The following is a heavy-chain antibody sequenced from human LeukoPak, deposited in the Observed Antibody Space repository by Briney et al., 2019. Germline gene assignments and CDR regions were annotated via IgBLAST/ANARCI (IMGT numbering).Heavy chain of an antibody. D-gene: IGHD2-21*02. CDR3: ARHVTAKVPDY. J-gene: IGHJ4*02. Sequence: GESLQISCKGSGYNFITYWIGWVRQMPGKGLEWMGIIDPGDSDTRYSPSFQGQVTISVDRSMSTAYLRWNSLKASDTAIYYCARHVTAKVPDYWGQGTLVTVSS. V-gene: IGHV5-51*01. CDR1: GYNFITYW. CDR2: IDPGDSDT.